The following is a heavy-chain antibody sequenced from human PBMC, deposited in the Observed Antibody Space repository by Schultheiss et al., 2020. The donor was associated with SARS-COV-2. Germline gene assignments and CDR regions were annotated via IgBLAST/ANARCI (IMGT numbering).Heavy chain of an antibody. D-gene: IGHD3-22*01. V-gene: IGHV3-23*01. CDR3: ARIFTSSGYYYGQIFDS. CDR1: GFTFSSYA. CDR2: ISGSGGST. J-gene: IGHJ4*02. Sequence: GGSLRLSCAASGFTFSSYAMSWVRQAPGKGLEWVSAISGSGGSTYYADSVKGRFTISRDNSKNTLYLQMNSLRAEDTAVYYCARIFTSSGYYYGQIFDSWGQGTLVTVSS.